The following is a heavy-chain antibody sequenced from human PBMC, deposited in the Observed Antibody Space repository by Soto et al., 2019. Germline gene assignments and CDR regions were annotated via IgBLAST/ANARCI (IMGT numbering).Heavy chain of an antibody. CDR3: ARGKWLRSSFDY. CDR2: INHSGST. J-gene: IGHJ4*02. Sequence: SETLSLTCAVYGGSFSGYYWSWIRQPPGKGLEWIGEINHSGSTNFNPSLKSRVTISVDTSKNQFSLKLSSVTAADTAVYYCARGKWLRSSFDYWGQGTLVTVS. V-gene: IGHV4-34*01. D-gene: IGHD5-12*01. CDR1: GGSFSGYY.